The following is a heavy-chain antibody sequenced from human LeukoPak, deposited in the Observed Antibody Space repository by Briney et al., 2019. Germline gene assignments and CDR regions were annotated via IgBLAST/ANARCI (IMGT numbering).Heavy chain of an antibody. J-gene: IGHJ5*02. Sequence: PSETLSLTCTVSGGSISSSSYYWGWIRQPPGKGLEWIGSIYYSGSTYYNPSLKSRVTISVDTSKNQFSLKLSSVTAADTAVYYCARDLVWGSRPNWFDPWGQGTLVTVSS. CDR1: GGSISSSSYY. D-gene: IGHD3/OR15-3a*01. V-gene: IGHV4-39*07. CDR3: ARDLVWGSRPNWFDP. CDR2: IYYSGST.